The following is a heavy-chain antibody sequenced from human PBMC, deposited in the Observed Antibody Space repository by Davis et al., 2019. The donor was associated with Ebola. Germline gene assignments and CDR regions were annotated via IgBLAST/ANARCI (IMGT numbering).Heavy chain of an antibody. CDR1: GFTFSGSA. J-gene: IGHJ2*01. CDR3: ARSDVEMATINSYWYFDL. D-gene: IGHD5-24*01. V-gene: IGHV3-48*03. Sequence: GESLKISCAASGFTFSGSAMHWVRQAPGKGLEWVSYISSSGSTIYYADSVKGRFTISRDNAKNSLYLQMNSLRAEDTAVYYCARSDVEMATINSYWYFDLWGRGTLVTVSS. CDR2: ISSSGSTI.